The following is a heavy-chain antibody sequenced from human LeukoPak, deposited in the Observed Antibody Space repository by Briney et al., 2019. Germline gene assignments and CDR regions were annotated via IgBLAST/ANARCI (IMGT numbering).Heavy chain of an antibody. CDR2: ISYDGSNK. CDR3: AREQQLVRYYYYYMDV. J-gene: IGHJ6*03. D-gene: IGHD6-13*01. V-gene: IGHV3-30*04. Sequence: GGSLRLSCAASGFTFSSYAMHWVRQAPGKWLEWVAVISYDGSNKYYADSVKGRFTISRDNSKNTLYLQMNSLRAEDTAVYYCAREQQLVRYYYYYMDVWGKGITVTVSS. CDR1: GFTFSSYA.